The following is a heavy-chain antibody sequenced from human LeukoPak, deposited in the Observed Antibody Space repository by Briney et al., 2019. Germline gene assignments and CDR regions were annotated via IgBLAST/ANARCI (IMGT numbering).Heavy chain of an antibody. CDR2: INPSGGST. V-gene: IGHV1-46*01. CDR1: GYTFTSYY. CDR3: ASVSDYYDSSGTRDY. Sequence: ASVKVSCKASGYTFTSYYMHWVRQAPGQGLEWMGIINPSGGSTSYAQKFQGRVTMTRDTSTSTVYMELSSLRSEDTAVYYCASVSDYYDSSGTRDYWGQGNLVTVSS. D-gene: IGHD3-22*01. J-gene: IGHJ4*02.